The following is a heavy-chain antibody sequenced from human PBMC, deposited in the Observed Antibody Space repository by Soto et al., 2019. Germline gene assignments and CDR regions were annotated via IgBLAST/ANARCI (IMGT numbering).Heavy chain of an antibody. V-gene: IGHV3-66*01. J-gene: IGHJ6*02. CDR2: IYSGGST. Sequence: EVQLVESGGRLVQPGGSLRLSCAASGFTVSSNYMSWVRQAPGKGLEWVSVIYSGGSTYYADSVKGRFTISRDNSKNTLYLQMNSLSAEDTAVYYCARALGYCSGGSCYGYYGMDVWGQGTTVTVSS. CDR1: GFTVSSNY. CDR3: ARALGYCSGGSCYGYYGMDV. D-gene: IGHD2-15*01.